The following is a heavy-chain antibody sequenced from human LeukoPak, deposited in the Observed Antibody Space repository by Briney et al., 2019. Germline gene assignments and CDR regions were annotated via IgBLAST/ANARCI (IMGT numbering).Heavy chain of an antibody. J-gene: IGHJ3*02. CDR3: ARGAGGMAVAGDAFDI. CDR1: GYTFTSYG. Sequence: ASVKVSCKASGYTFTSYGISWVRQAPGQGLEWMGWISAYNGNTNYAQKLQGRVTMTTDTSTSTAYMELRSLRSDDTAVYYCARGAGGMAVAGDAFDIWAKGQWSPSLQ. CDR2: ISAYNGNT. V-gene: IGHV1-18*01. D-gene: IGHD6-19*01.